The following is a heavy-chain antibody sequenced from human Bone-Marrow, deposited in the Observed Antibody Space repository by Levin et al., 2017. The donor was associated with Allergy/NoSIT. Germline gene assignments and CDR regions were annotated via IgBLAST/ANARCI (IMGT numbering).Heavy chain of an antibody. CDR3: ASGDCSSGSCSYFDY. CDR2: FNTGDGST. V-gene: IGHV1-3*04. J-gene: IGHJ4*02. CDR1: GYTFANYA. Sequence: ASVKVSCRASGYTFANYAVHWVRQAPGQGLEWVGWFNTGDGSTRYSQKFLGRITITSDTSANTVYMDLNSLTSEDTALYYCASGDCSSGSCSYFDYWGQGTLVSVSS. D-gene: IGHD2-15*01.